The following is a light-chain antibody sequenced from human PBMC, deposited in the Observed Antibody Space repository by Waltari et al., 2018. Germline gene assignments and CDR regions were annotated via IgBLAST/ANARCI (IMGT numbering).Light chain of an antibody. Sequence: DIVMTQSPDSLAVSLGERATINCKSSQSVLYSSNNKKYLAWDQQKPGQPPKLLIYWASTRESGVPDRFSGSGSGTEFTLTISSLQAEDVAVYYCQQYYSTPPITFGQGTRLEIK. J-gene: IGKJ5*01. CDR1: QSVLYSSNNKKY. V-gene: IGKV4-1*01. CDR2: WAS. CDR3: QQYYSTPPIT.